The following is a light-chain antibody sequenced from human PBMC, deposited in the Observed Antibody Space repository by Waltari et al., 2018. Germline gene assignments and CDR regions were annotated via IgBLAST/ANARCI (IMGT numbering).Light chain of an antibody. CDR1: QGVGSS. CDR2: DAS. Sequence: EVVMTQSPATLSVSPGERATLSCRASQGVGSSLAWYQQKAGQAPRLLIYDASTSATGIPARFSGSGSGTEFTLTISSLQSDDFAAYYCQQYNNWPKTFGQGTKVEIK. J-gene: IGKJ1*01. CDR3: QQYNNWPKT. V-gene: IGKV3-15*01.